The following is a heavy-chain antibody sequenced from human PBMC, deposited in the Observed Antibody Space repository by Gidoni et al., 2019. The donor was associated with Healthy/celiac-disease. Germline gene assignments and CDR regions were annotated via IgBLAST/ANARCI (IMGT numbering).Heavy chain of an antibody. Sequence: QVQLVESGGGVVQPGRSLRLSCAASGFTFSSYGMHWVRQAPGKGLEWVAVISYDGSNKYYADSVKGRFTISRDNSKNTLYLQMNSLRAEDTAVYYCAKEAGIAAAGLFDYWGQGTLVTVSS. CDR2: ISYDGSNK. CDR1: GFTFSSYG. CDR3: AKEAGIAAAGLFDY. D-gene: IGHD6-13*01. V-gene: IGHV3-30*18. J-gene: IGHJ4*02.